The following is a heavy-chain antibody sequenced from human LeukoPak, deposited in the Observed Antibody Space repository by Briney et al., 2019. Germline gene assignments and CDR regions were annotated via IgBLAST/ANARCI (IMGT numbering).Heavy chain of an antibody. CDR3: ASRPDQHLLYYFDY. D-gene: IGHD2-15*01. V-gene: IGHV1-2*02. Sequence: EASVKVSCKASGYTFTGYYMHWVRQAPGQGLEWMGWINPNSGGTEYAQKLQGRVTMTSDASISTAYMELSSLRSDDTAVYYCASRPDQHLLYYFDYWGQGALVTVSS. CDR2: INPNSGGT. J-gene: IGHJ4*02. CDR1: GYTFTGYY.